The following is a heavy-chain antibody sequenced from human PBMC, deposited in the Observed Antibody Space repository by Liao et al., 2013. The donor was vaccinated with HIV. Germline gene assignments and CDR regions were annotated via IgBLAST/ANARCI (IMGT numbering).Heavy chain of an antibody. J-gene: IGHJ5*02. CDR1: GGSISSYY. V-gene: IGHV4-4*07. D-gene: IGHD1-1*01. CDR3: ARVPPYFVVLFVYSRGRNGTNRFDP. Sequence: QVQLQESGPGLVKPSETLSLTCTVSGGSISSYYWSWIRQPAGKGLEWIGRSYTSGTTDYNPSLKSRLTMSVDTSKNQFSLQLSSVTAADTAVYYCARVPPYFVVLFVYSRGRNGTNRFDP. CDR2: SYTSGTT.